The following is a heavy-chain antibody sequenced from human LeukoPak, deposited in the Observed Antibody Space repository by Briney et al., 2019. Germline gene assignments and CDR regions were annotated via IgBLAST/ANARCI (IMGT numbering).Heavy chain of an antibody. CDR2: ISGSGVTT. CDR1: GFPFSSYA. V-gene: IGHV3-23*01. CDR3: AKKIQVGATSPYSDFQD. J-gene: IGHJ1*01. Sequence: GGSLRLSCAASGFPFSSYARGGVRKAPGKGLEWVSAISGSGVTTHYAGSVKGRFSISRDNSKNTLYLQMNSLRAEDTAVYYCAKKIQVGATSPYSDFQDWGQGTLVTVSS. D-gene: IGHD1-26*01.